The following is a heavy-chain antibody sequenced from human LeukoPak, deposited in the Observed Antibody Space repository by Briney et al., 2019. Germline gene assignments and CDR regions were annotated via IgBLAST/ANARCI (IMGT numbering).Heavy chain of an antibody. D-gene: IGHD3-22*01. J-gene: IGHJ5*02. Sequence: ASVKVSCKASGYTFTSYGISWVRQAPGQGLEWMGWISAYNGNTNYAQKLQGRVTMTTDTSTSTAYMELRSLRSDDTAVYYCAGGLNYYDSSGYFGSGAWFDPWGQGTLVTVSS. CDR3: AGGLNYYDSSGYFGSGAWFDP. V-gene: IGHV1-18*01. CDR1: GYTFTSYG. CDR2: ISAYNGNT.